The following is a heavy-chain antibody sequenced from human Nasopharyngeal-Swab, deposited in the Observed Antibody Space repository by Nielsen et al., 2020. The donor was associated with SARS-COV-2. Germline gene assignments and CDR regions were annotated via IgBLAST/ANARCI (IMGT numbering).Heavy chain of an antibody. CDR3: AGVRHDFWSGYNYYYYGMDV. CDR2: ISSSSSTI. CDR1: GFTFSSYS. J-gene: IGHJ6*02. Sequence: GGSLRLSCAASGFTFSSYSMNWVRQAPGKGLEWVSYISSSSSTIYYADSVKGRFTISRDNAKNSLYLQMNSLRDEDTAVYYCAGVRHDFWSGYNYYYYGMDVWGQGTTVTVSS. V-gene: IGHV3-48*02. D-gene: IGHD3-3*01.